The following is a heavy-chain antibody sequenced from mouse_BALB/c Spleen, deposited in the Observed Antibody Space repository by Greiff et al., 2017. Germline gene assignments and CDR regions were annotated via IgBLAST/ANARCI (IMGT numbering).Heavy chain of an antibody. D-gene: IGHD2-1*01. CDR1: GYSITSGYY. Sequence: EVQLQESGPGLVKPSQSLSLTCSVTGYSITSGYYWNWIRQFPGNKLEWMGYISYDGSNNYNPSLKNRISITRDTSKNQFFLKLNSVTTEDTATYYCVYYGNRYFDYWGQGTTLTVSS. CDR2: ISYDGSN. CDR3: VYYGNRYFDY. J-gene: IGHJ2*01. V-gene: IGHV3-6*02.